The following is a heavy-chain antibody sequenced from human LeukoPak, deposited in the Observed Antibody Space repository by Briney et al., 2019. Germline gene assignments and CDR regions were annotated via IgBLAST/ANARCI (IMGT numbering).Heavy chain of an antibody. CDR3: ARRLDRFGWYYFDY. D-gene: IGHD6-19*01. J-gene: IGHJ4*02. V-gene: IGHV5-51*01. Sequence: GESLKISCKGSGYRFNSYWIGWVRQMPGKGLEWMGIIYPGDSDTRYSPSFQGQVTISADKSISTAYLQWSSLKASDTAMYYCARRLDRFGWYYFDYWGQGTLVTVSS. CDR1: GYRFNSYW. CDR2: IYPGDSDT.